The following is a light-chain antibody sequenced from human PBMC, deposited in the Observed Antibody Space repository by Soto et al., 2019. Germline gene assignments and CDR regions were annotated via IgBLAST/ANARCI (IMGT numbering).Light chain of an antibody. CDR2: DAS. J-gene: IGKJ1*01. CDR1: QNIRNW. CDR3: QQYNSYSGT. V-gene: IGKV1-5*01. Sequence: GDSVTITCRASQNIRNWLAWYQQKPGKAPNPLIYDASNRATGIPARFSGSGSETDFTLTISSLQPDDFATYYCQQYNSYSGTFGQGTKVDIK.